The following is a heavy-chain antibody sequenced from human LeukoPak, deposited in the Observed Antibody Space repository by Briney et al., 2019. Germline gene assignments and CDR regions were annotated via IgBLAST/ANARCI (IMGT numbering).Heavy chain of an antibody. D-gene: IGHD6-13*01. CDR1: GYTFTSYG. CDR3: ARGGGYSSSWYRVSARYYFDY. V-gene: IGHV1-18*01. CDR2: ISAYNGNT. Sequence: GASVKVSCKASGYTFTSYGISWVRQAPGQGLEWMGWISAYNGNTNYAQKLQGRVTMTTDTSTSTAYMELRSLRSDDTAVYYCARGGGYSSSWYRVSARYYFDYWGQGTLVTVSS. J-gene: IGHJ4*02.